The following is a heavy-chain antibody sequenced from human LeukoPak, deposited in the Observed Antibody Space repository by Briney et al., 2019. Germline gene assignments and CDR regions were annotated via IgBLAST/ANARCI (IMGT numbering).Heavy chain of an antibody. D-gene: IGHD3-22*01. Sequence: PSETLSLTCAVYGGSFSGYYWSWIRQPPGKGLEWIGEINHSGSTNYNPYLKSRVTISVDTSKNQFSLKLSSVTAADTAVYYCASSQPDSSGTFDYWGQGTLVTVSS. CDR3: ASSQPDSSGTFDY. J-gene: IGHJ4*02. CDR1: GGSFSGYY. CDR2: INHSGST. V-gene: IGHV4-34*01.